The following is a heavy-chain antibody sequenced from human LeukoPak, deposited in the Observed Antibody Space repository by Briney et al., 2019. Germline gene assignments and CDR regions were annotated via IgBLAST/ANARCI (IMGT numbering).Heavy chain of an antibody. CDR1: GFTFSSSG. D-gene: IGHD3-22*01. V-gene: IGHV3-30*02. CDR3: SIFEITLVVVLNS. Sequence: GGSLRLSCAASGFTFSSSGMHWVRQAPGKGLEWVAFIDYDGRNAFYADSVKGRFTISRDNSKNTLYLQMNSLRPEDTAIYYCSIFEITLVVVLNSWGQGTLVTVSS. CDR2: IDYDGRNA. J-gene: IGHJ4*02.